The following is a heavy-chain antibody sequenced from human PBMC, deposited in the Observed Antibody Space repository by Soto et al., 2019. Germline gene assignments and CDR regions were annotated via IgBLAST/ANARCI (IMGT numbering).Heavy chain of an antibody. CDR1: GGSISSYY. D-gene: IGHD3-9*01. CDR2: IYYSGST. J-gene: IGHJ3*02. CDR3: GRTNDILTLNDAFDI. V-gene: IGHV4-59*01. Sequence: PSETLSLTCTVSGGSISSYYWSWIRQPPGKGLEWIGYIYYSGSTNYNPSLKSRVTISVDTSKNQFSLKLSSVTAADTAVYYCGRTNDILTLNDAFDIWGQGTMVTVSS.